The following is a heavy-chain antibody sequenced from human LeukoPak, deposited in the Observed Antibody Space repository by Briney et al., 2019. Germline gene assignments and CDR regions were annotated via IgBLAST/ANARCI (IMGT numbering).Heavy chain of an antibody. CDR1: GYTFTSYG. CDR3: ARDPTKQTFDY. J-gene: IGHJ4*02. CDR2: ISTYNGNT. D-gene: IGHD2-8*01. Sequence: ASVIVSCKASGYTFTSYGISWVRQAPGQGLEWMGWISTYNGNTNYAQKLQGRVTMTTDTSTTTAYMELRSLTSDDTAVYYCARDPTKQTFDYWGQGNPVTVSS. V-gene: IGHV1-18*01.